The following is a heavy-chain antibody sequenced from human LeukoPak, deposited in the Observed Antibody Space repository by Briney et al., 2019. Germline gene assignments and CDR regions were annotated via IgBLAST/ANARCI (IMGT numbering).Heavy chain of an antibody. D-gene: IGHD6-19*01. CDR3: ARDSGSGWIEY. Sequence: GGSLRLSCAASGFTFSNYWMRWVRQAPGKGLEWVANIKQDGSERYYVGSVKGRFTISRDNAKNSLYLQMNSLRAEDTAVYYCARDSGSGWIEYWGQGTLVTVSS. J-gene: IGHJ4*02. CDR1: GFTFSNYW. V-gene: IGHV3-7*01. CDR2: IKQDGSER.